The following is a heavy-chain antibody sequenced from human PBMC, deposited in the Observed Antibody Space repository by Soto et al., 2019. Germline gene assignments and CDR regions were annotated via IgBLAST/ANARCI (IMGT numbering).Heavy chain of an antibody. J-gene: IGHJ6*02. CDR2: IWNDGSER. V-gene: IGHV3-33*01. Sequence: QVQLVESGGGVVQPGRSLRLSCAASGFTFRSYGMHWVRQAPGKGLEWVAVIWNDGSERYYADSVKGRFTISRDNSKTTLDLQMNSLRAEDTAVYYGARDRAGVGYNIDVWGQGTTVTVSS. CDR1: GFTFRSYG. CDR3: ARDRAGVGYNIDV. D-gene: IGHD5-12*01.